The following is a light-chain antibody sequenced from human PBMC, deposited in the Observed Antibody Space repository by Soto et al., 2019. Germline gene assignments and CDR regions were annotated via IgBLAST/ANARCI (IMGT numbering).Light chain of an antibody. CDR2: YDI. CDR1: NIGSKS. CDR3: QVWDSSSDRDVV. Sequence: SYELTQPPSVSVAPGKTARITCGGNNIGSKSVHWYQQKPGQAPVLVIYYDIDRPSGIPERFSGSNSGNTATLTISRDEAGDEADYYCQVWDSSSDRDVVFGGGTKLTVL. J-gene: IGLJ2*01. V-gene: IGLV3-21*04.